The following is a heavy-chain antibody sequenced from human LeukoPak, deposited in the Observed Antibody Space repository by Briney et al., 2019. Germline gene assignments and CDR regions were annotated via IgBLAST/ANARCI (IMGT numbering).Heavy chain of an antibody. CDR2: IIPIFGTA. CDR3: ASIPHTAVRYFVWWGWFDP. CDR1: GGTVSSYA. Sequence: SVKVSCKASGGTVSSYAISWVRQAPGQGLEWMGRIIPIFGTANYAQKFQGRVTITTDESTSTAYMELSSLRSEDTAVYYCASIPHTAVRYFVWWGWFDPWGQGTLVTVSS. J-gene: IGHJ5*02. D-gene: IGHD3-9*01. V-gene: IGHV1-69*05.